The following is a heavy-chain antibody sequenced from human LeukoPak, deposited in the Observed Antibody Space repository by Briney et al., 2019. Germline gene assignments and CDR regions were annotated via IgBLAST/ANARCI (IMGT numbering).Heavy chain of an antibody. Sequence: SETLSLTRAVYGGSFSGYYWSWIRQPPGKGLEWIGEINHSGSTNYNPSLKSRVTISVDTSKNQFSLKLSSVTAADTAVYYCARGRTIFGVVTTYYYYGMDVWGQGTTVTVSS. CDR1: GGSFSGYY. CDR3: ARGRTIFGVVTTYYYYGMDV. V-gene: IGHV4-34*01. J-gene: IGHJ6*02. D-gene: IGHD3-3*01. CDR2: INHSGST.